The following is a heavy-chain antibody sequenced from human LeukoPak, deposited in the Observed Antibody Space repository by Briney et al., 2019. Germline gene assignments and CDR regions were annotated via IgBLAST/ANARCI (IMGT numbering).Heavy chain of an antibody. D-gene: IGHD1-26*01. J-gene: IGHJ4*02. V-gene: IGHV4-59*12. CDR1: CGFISSYC. Sequence: SEILSLTWTVACGFISSYCWRWVRLPGGKGQGWIGVFYHSGSTYYNPSLKSLVTISVDTSKNQFSLKLSSVTAADTAVYYCARDRKVGASREFDYWGQGTLVTVSS. CDR3: ARDRKVGASREFDY. CDR2: FYHSGST.